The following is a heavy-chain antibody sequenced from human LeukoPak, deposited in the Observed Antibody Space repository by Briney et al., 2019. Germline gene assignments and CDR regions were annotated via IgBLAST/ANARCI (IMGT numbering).Heavy chain of an antibody. CDR3: ARDLAWGGY. D-gene: IGHD7-27*01. Sequence: GSLRLSCVASGFTFSIYTMSWVRQAPGKGLEWVSSITSSSSSMYSADSVKGRLTISRDNAKNSLYLQMNSLRAEDTAVYYCARDLAWGGYWGQGTLVTVSS. V-gene: IGHV3-21*01. CDR2: ITSSSSSM. CDR1: GFTFSIYT. J-gene: IGHJ4*02.